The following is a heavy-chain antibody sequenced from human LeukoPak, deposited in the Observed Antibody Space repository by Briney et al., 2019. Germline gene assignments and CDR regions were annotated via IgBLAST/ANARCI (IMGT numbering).Heavy chain of an antibody. J-gene: IGHJ5*02. CDR1: GDSISSSTYY. CDR3: VRDPKSAVAADWFDP. D-gene: IGHD6-19*01. V-gene: IGHV4-39*07. Sequence: SETLSLTCTVSGDSISSSTYYWGWIRQPPGKGLEWIGSIYYNGRTYYSPSLKSRVTISIDTPNQFSLRLDSTTAADTAVYYCVRDPKSAVAADWFDPWGQGTLVSVSS. CDR2: IYYNGRT.